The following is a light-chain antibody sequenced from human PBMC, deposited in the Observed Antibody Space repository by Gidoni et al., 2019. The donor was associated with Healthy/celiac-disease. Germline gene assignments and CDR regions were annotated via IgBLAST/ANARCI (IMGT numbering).Light chain of an antibody. J-gene: IGLJ7*01. Sequence: QSVLTQPPSASGPPGQRVTISCSGSSSNIGSNTVNGYQQLSGTAPKLLIYSNNQRPSGVPDRFSGSKSGTSASLAISGLQSADEADYYCAAWDDSLHGPVFGGGTPLTVL. V-gene: IGLV1-44*01. CDR3: AAWDDSLHGPV. CDR1: SSNIGSNT. CDR2: SNN.